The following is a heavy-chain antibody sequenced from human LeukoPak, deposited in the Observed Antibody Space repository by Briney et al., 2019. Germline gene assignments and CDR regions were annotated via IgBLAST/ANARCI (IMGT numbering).Heavy chain of an antibody. V-gene: IGHV1-46*01. CDR3: ARGVNIVVVPATNQNWFDP. CDR1: GYTFTSYG. J-gene: IGHJ5*02. D-gene: IGHD2-2*01. CDR2: INPSGGST. Sequence: ASVKVSCKASGYTFTSYGISWVRQAPGQGLEWMGIINPSGGSTSYAQKSQGRVTMTRDMSTSTVYMELSSLRSEDTAVYYCARGVNIVVVPATNQNWFDPWGQGTLVTVSS.